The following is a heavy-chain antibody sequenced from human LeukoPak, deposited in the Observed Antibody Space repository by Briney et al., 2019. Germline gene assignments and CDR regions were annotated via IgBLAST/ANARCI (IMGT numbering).Heavy chain of an antibody. Sequence: GRSLRLSCAASGFTFSSYGMHWVRQAPGKGLEWVAVISYDGSNKYYADSVKGRFTTSRDNSKNTLYLQMNSLRAEDTAVYYCAKDRGIVGPWGQGTLVTVSS. J-gene: IGHJ5*02. V-gene: IGHV3-30*18. CDR1: GFTFSSYG. CDR2: ISYDGSNK. CDR3: AKDRGIVGP. D-gene: IGHD2-15*01.